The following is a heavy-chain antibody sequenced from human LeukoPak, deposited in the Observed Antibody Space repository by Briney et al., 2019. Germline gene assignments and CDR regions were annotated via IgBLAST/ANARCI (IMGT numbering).Heavy chain of an antibody. J-gene: IGHJ4*02. Sequence: PGGSLRLSCAASGFTFSNYSMNWVRQAPGKGLEWVLSISISSSYIYYADSVRGGFTISSDNAKNTLYSQMNSLRAEGTAVYFCRYYDNSAQPTACDSWGQGTLVSVSS. CDR2: ISISSSYI. D-gene: IGHD3-22*01. CDR1: GFTFSNYS. V-gene: IGHV3-21*01. CDR3: RYYDNSAQPTACDS.